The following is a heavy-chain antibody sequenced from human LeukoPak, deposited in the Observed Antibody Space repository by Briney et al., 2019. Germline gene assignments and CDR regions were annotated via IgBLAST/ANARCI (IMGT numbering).Heavy chain of an antibody. D-gene: IGHD5-12*01. Sequence: SETPSLTCAVYGGSFSGYYWSWIRQPPGKGLEWIGEINHSGSTNYNPSLKSRVTISVDTSKNQFSLKLSSVTAADTAVYYCARASPPSGYSGYDWISSWFDPWGQGTLVTVSS. CDR3: ARASPPSGYSGYDWISSWFDP. J-gene: IGHJ5*02. CDR1: GGSFSGYY. CDR2: INHSGST. V-gene: IGHV4-34*01.